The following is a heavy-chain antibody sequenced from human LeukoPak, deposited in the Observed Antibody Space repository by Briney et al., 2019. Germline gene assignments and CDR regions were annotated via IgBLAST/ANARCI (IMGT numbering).Heavy chain of an antibody. D-gene: IGHD6-19*01. CDR3: AKRGEGLESIAVAGYFDY. CDR1: GFTFSSYA. J-gene: IGHJ4*02. V-gene: IGHV3-23*01. Sequence: GGSLRLSCAASGFTFSSYAMSWVRQAPGKGLEWVSAISGSGGSTYYADSVKGWFTISRDNSKNTLYLQMNSLRAEDTAVYYCAKRGEGLESIAVAGYFDYWGQGTLVTVSS. CDR2: ISGSGGST.